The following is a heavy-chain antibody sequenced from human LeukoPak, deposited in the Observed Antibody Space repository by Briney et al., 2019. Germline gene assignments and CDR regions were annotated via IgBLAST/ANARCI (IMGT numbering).Heavy chain of an antibody. CDR1: GFNFGEFW. Sequence: GGSLRLSCAASGFNFGEFWMAWVRQTPGMGLEWVADIKEDGSESFYVGSVKGRFTISRDNSKNTLYLQMNSLRAEDTAVYYCAKVSSGWPTDYYYMDVWGKGTTVTVSS. CDR3: AKVSSGWPTDYYYMDV. J-gene: IGHJ6*03. V-gene: IGHV3-7*01. CDR2: IKEDGSES. D-gene: IGHD6-19*01.